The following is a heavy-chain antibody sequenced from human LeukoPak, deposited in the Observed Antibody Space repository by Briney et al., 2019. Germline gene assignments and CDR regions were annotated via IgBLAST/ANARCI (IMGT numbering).Heavy chain of an antibody. CDR1: GLPFSLYA. Sequence: GVPLSLLCAASGLPFSLYAVLWVRQSRGKGLEWVQPIAGCGSTKYYADSVKGRFTISRDNSKNTLFLQMNSLTAEDTAIYSCARPRLEYCSGGSCFDAFDIWGQGTMVTVSS. CDR3: ARPRLEYCSGGSCFDAFDI. V-gene: IGHV3-23*01. J-gene: IGHJ3*02. CDR2: IAGCGSTK. D-gene: IGHD2-15*01.